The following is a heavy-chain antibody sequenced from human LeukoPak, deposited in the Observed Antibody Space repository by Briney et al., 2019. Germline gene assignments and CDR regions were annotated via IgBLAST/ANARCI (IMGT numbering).Heavy chain of an antibody. J-gene: IGHJ4*02. CDR2: IRYDGSNK. CDR3: AKDMDVGGYGSGSYFGY. Sequence: GGSLRFSCAASGFTFSSYAMHWVRQAPGKGLEWVAFIRYDGSNKYYADSVKGRFTISRDNSKNTLYLQMNSLRPEDTAVYYCAKDMDVGGYGSGSYFGYWGQGTLVTVSS. CDR1: GFTFSSYA. D-gene: IGHD3-10*01. V-gene: IGHV3-30*02.